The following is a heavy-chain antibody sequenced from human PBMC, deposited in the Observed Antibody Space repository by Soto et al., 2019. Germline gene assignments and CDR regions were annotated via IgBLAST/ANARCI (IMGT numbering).Heavy chain of an antibody. CDR1: GYTFTGYY. D-gene: IGHD2-2*01. V-gene: IGHV1-2*04. CDR3: ARANQYCSSTSCYYFDY. J-gene: IGHJ4*02. Sequence: APVKVSCKASGYTFTGYYMHWVRQAPGQGLEWMGWTNPNSGGTNYAQKFQGWVTMTRDTSISTAYMELSSLRSEDTAVYYCARANQYCSSTSCYYFDYWGQGTLVTVSS. CDR2: TNPNSGGT.